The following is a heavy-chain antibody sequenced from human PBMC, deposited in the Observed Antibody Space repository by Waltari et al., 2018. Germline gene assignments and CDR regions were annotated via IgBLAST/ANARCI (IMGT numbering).Heavy chain of an antibody. CDR3: TKEVWNELWVFDD. J-gene: IGHJ4*02. V-gene: IGHV3-30*18. Sequence: QVHLVESGGGVIPPGGSLRLSCAASGFTFGDFGMHWVRQAPGEGLEWVAFISDDVSKELYIDPVKCRFSISRDNSRQTTYLNMNNLGPEYTAVYFCTKEVWNELWVFDDWCQGTPVTVSS. CDR2: ISDDVSKE. D-gene: IGHD1-1*01. CDR1: GFTFGDFG.